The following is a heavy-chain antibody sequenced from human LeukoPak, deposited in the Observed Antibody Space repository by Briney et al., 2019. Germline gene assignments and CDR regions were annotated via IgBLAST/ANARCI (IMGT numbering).Heavy chain of an antibody. V-gene: IGHV3-53*01. CDR3: ASYYYDSSGPRIRQAFDI. CDR1: GSTVSSNY. Sequence: GGSLRLSCAASGSTVSSNYMSWVRQAPGKGLEWVSVIYSGGSTYYADSVKGRFTISRDNSKNTLYLQMNSLRAEDTAVYYCASYYYDSSGPRIRQAFDIWGQGTMVTVSS. D-gene: IGHD3-22*01. CDR2: IYSGGST. J-gene: IGHJ3*02.